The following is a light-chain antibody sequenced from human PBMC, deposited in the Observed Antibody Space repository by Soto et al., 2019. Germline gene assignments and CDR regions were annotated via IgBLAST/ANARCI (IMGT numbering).Light chain of an antibody. Sequence: DIQLTQSPSFLSASVGDRVTITCRASQGISSYLAWYQQKPGKAPKLLIYTASTLQSGVPSRFSGSRSGTEFTLTISSLQPEDFATYYCQHFNNYPLTFGGGTKVEIK. CDR2: TAS. CDR1: QGISSY. CDR3: QHFNNYPLT. J-gene: IGKJ4*01. V-gene: IGKV1-9*01.